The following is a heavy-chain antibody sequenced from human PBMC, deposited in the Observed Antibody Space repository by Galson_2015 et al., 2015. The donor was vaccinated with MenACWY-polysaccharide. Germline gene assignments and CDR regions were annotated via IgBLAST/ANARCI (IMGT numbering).Heavy chain of an antibody. CDR2: ISAYNGNK. V-gene: IGHV1-18*01. J-gene: IGHJ4*02. CDR3: TRDLGRITVAGIFFDY. Sequence: SVKVSCKASGYTFTDFGISWVRQAPGQGLEWLGWISAYNGNKNYAQKLQGRVTMTTDTSTSTAYMELRSLRSDDTAVYYCTRDLGRITVAGIFFDYWGQGSLVTVSS. CDR1: GYTFTDFG. D-gene: IGHD6-19*01.